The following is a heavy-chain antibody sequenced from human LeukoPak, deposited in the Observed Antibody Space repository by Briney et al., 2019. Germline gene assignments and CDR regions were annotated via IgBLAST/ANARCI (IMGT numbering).Heavy chain of an antibody. CDR1: GFTFSNYG. CDR2: ISGSGGST. J-gene: IGHJ4*02. V-gene: IGHV3-23*01. D-gene: IGHD1-26*01. CDR3: ARRGYHDYSGFDY. Sequence: GGTLRLSCAASGFTFSNYGMSWVRQAPGKGLEWVSGISGSGGSTYYADSVKGRFTISRDNSKNSLYLQMNRLRAEDTALYYCARRGYHDYSGFDYWGQGTLVTVSS.